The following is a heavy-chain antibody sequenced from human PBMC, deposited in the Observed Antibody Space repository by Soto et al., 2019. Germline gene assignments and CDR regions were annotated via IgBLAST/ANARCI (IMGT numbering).Heavy chain of an antibody. CDR1: GFTFSSYG. V-gene: IGHV3-NL1*01. Sequence: PGGSLRLSCAASGFTFSSYGMHWVRQAPDLRLEWLASISPDGGTTYYADSVKGRFVLSRDNSKNTLYLQMNSLRAEDTAVYYCARDTPTRPARQILEWLLYIRRNWFDPWGQGTLVTVSS. D-gene: IGHD3-3*01. J-gene: IGHJ5*02. CDR3: ARDTPTRPARQILEWLLYIRRNWFDP. CDR2: ISPDGGTT.